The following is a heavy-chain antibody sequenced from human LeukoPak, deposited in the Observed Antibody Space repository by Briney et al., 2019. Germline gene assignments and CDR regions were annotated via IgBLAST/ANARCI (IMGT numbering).Heavy chain of an antibody. J-gene: IGHJ3*02. CDR3: ARDSAGDVLLWFGELSQVNDAFDI. V-gene: IGHV3-48*01. CDR2: ISSSSSTI. D-gene: IGHD3-10*01. Sequence: TGGSLRLSCAASGFTFSSCSMNWVRQAPGKGLEWVSYISSSSSTIYYADSVKGRFTISRDNAKNSLYLQMNSLRAEDTAVYYCARDSAGDVLLWFGELSQVNDAFDIWGQGTMVTVSS. CDR1: GFTFSSCS.